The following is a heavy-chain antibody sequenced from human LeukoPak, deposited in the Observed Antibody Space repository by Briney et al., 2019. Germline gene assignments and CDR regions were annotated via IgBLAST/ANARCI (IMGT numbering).Heavy chain of an antibody. V-gene: IGHV3-30*04. CDR2: LSYDGSNK. D-gene: IGHD2-2*01. CDR1: GFTFSSYA. J-gene: IGHJ4*02. CDR3: ARDNEYQLLWFFDY. Sequence: GGSLRLSCAASGFTFSSYAMHWVRQAPGKGLEWVAVLSYDGSNKYYADSVKGRFTISRDNSKNTLYLQMNSLRAEDTAVYYCARDNEYQLLWFFDYWGQGTLVTVSS.